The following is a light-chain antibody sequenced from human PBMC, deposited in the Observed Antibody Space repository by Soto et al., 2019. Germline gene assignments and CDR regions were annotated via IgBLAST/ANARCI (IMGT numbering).Light chain of an antibody. J-gene: IGKJ1*01. CDR1: QDIKNY. CDR2: AAS. Sequence: DIPMTQSPSSLSASVGDRVTITCRASQDIKNYLAWYQQGPGKVPKLLISAASTLQSGVPSRFSGTGSGTDFTLTISSLQPEDVATYYCQEYNIAPVAFGHGTKVEIK. V-gene: IGKV1-27*01. CDR3: QEYNIAPVA.